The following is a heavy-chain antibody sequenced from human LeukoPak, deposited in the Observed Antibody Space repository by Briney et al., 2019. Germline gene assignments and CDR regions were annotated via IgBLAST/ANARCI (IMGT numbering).Heavy chain of an antibody. Sequence: GGSLRLSCAASGNYWMHWVRQAPGKGLVWVSHINSDGSWTGYADSVKGRFTISKDNAKNTVYPQMNNLRAEDTAVYYCVSFYETYWGRGTLVTVSS. V-gene: IGHV3-74*01. CDR2: INSDGSWT. CDR1: GNYW. CDR3: VSFYETY. D-gene: IGHD2-2*01. J-gene: IGHJ4*02.